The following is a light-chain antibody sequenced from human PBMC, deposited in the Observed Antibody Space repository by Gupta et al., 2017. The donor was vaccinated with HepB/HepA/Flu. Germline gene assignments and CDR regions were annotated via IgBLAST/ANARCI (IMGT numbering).Light chain of an antibody. J-gene: IGKJ1*01. V-gene: IGKV1-39*01. CDR1: QSISSY. CDR3: QQSNSPPLT. Sequence: DIQMTQSPSSLSASVGDRVTITCRARQSISSYLNWFQQKPGKAPKLLISAASSLQSGVPSRFSGSGSGTDFTLTISSLQPEDFATYYCQQSNSPPLTFGQGTKVEIK. CDR2: AAS.